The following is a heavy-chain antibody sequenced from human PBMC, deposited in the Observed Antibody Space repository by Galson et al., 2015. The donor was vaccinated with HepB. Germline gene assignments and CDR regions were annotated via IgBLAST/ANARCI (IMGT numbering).Heavy chain of an antibody. CDR1: GGTFSSYT. J-gene: IGHJ4*02. V-gene: IGHV1-69*02. Sequence: SVKVSCKASGGTFSSYTISWVRQAPGQGLEWMGRIIPILGIANYAQKFQGRVTITADKSTSTAYMELSSLRSEDTAVYYCARAVVPRGDLAYWGQGTLVTVSS. CDR2: IIPILGIA. CDR3: ARAVVPRGDLAY. D-gene: IGHD4-23*01.